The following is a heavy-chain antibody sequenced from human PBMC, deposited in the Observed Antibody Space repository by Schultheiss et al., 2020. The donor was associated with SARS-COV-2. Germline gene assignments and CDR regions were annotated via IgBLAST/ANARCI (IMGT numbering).Heavy chain of an antibody. CDR3: ARLENGYIDY. V-gene: IGHV4-34*01. J-gene: IGHJ4*02. D-gene: IGHD3-3*01. CDR2: INHSGTT. CDR1: GESFSGYY. Sequence: SETLSLTCAVYGESFSGYYWSWIRQPPGKGLEWIGEINHSGTTNYNPSLKGRVTISVDTSKNQFSLKLSSVTAADTAVYYCARLENGYIDYWGQGTLVTVSS.